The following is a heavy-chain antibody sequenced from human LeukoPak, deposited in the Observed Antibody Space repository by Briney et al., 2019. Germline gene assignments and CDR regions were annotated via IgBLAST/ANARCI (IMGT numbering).Heavy chain of an antibody. CDR3: ARFDGSGSSFDY. Sequence: GGSLRLSCAASGFTFSSYEMSWVRQAPGKGLEWVSYISSSGSTIYYADSVKGRFTISRDNAKNSLYLQMNSLRAEDTAVYYCARFDGSGSSFDYWGQGTLVTVSS. CDR1: GFTFSSYE. V-gene: IGHV3-48*03. J-gene: IGHJ4*02. CDR2: ISSSGSTI. D-gene: IGHD3-10*01.